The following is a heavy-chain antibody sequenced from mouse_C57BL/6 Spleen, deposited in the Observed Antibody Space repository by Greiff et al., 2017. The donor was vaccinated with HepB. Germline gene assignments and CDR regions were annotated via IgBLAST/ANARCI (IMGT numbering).Heavy chain of an antibody. Sequence: QVQLQQSGAELARPGASVKLSCKASGYTFTSYGISWVKQRTGQGLEWIGEIYPRSGNTYYNEKFKGKATLTADKSSSTAYMELRSLTSEDSAVYFCARSGDITTALSGDYYAMDYWGQGTSVTVSS. V-gene: IGHV1-81*01. J-gene: IGHJ4*01. D-gene: IGHD1-1*01. CDR2: IYPRSGNT. CDR3: ARSGDITTALSGDYYAMDY. CDR1: GYTFTSYG.